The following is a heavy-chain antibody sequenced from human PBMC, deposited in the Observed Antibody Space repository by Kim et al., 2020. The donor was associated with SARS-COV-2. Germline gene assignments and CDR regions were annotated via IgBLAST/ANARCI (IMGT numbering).Heavy chain of an antibody. CDR2: IIPIFGTA. Sequence: SVKVSCKASGGTFSSYAISWVRQAPGQGLEWMGGIIPIFGTANYAQKFQGRVTITADESTSTAYMELSSLRSEDTAVYYCASGNTDDVLRFLEWPIFDYWGQGTLVTVSS. D-gene: IGHD3-3*01. V-gene: IGHV1-69*13. J-gene: IGHJ4*02. CDR3: ASGNTDDVLRFLEWPIFDY. CDR1: GGTFSSYA.